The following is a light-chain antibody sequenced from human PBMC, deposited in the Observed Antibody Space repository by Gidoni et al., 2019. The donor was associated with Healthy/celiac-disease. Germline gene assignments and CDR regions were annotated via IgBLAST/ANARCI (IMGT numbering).Light chain of an antibody. CDR1: QSISSW. V-gene: IGKV1-5*01. CDR3: QQYNSYPWT. CDR2: DAS. Sequence: DIQMTQSPSTLSASAGDRVTITCRASQSISSWLAWYQQKPGKAPKLLIYDASSLESGVPSRFSGSGSGTEFTLTISSLQPDDFATYYCQQYNSYPWTFGQXTKVEIK. J-gene: IGKJ1*01.